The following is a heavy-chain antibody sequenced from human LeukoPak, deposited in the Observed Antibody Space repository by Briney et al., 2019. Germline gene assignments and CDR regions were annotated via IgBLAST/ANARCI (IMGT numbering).Heavy chain of an antibody. V-gene: IGHV3-66*01. Sequence: PGGSLRLSCAASGFTVSSNYMSWVRQAPGKGLEWVSVIYSGGSTYYADSVKGRFTISRDNSKITLYLQMNSLRAEDTAVYYCARALWFGESRLYYFDYWGQGTLVTVSS. J-gene: IGHJ4*02. CDR3: ARALWFGESRLYYFDY. CDR2: IYSGGST. CDR1: GFTVSSNY. D-gene: IGHD3-10*01.